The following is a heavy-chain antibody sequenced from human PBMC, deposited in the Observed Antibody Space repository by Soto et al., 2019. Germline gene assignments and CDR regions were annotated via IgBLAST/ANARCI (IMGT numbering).Heavy chain of an antibody. Sequence: GGSLRLSCKASGFTFSRNAMHWVRQSPGKGLEWVAVISFDGSNQYYTDSVKGRFTISRDNSKNTLDLQMNSLRREDTAVYYCARDREYSGFYYGMDVWGQGTTVTVSS. J-gene: IGHJ6*02. D-gene: IGHD5-12*01. CDR2: ISFDGSNQ. CDR1: GFTFSRNA. V-gene: IGHV3-30-3*01. CDR3: ARDREYSGFYYGMDV.